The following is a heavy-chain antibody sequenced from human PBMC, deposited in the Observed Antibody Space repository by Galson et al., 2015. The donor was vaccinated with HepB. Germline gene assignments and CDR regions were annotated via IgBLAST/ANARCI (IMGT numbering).Heavy chain of an antibody. J-gene: IGHJ4*02. CDR1: GYTFTTCY. V-gene: IGHV1-46*03. CDR2: INPSSIST. D-gene: IGHD5-18*01. CDR3: VRAMSRKHGYSPFDS. Sequence: SVKVSCKASGYTFTTCYLHWVRQAPGQGLEWMGIINPSSISTGFAQKFQGRLTMTTDTSTTTVYMELSSLTSDDTAVYYCVRAMSRKHGYSPFDSWGQGTLVTVSS.